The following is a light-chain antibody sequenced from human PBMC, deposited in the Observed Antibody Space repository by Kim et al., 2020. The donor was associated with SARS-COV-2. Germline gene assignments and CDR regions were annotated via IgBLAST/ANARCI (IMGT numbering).Light chain of an antibody. J-gene: IGKJ1*01. CDR3: QQYAIYST. Sequence: DIQMTQSPSTLSASVGDRVTITCRASQSISSWLAWYQQKPGKAPKLLIYKASTLESGVPSRFSGSGSGTEFTLTINSLQPDDFATYYCQQYAIYSTFGQGTKVDIK. V-gene: IGKV1-5*03. CDR1: QSISSW. CDR2: KAS.